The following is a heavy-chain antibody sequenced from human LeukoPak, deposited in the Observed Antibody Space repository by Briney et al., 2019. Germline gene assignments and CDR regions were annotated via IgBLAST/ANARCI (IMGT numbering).Heavy chain of an antibody. CDR1: GFTFYDYG. V-gene: IGHV3-20*04. J-gene: IGHJ4*02. CDR3: AKEDCSGGRCYSLHY. Sequence: GGSLRLSCAASGFTFYDYGMTWVRHTPGKGLEWVSTINWNGGSTAYADSVKGRFTISRDNAKNSLYLQMNSLRAEDAAVYYCAKEDCSGGRCYSLHYWGQGTLVTVSS. CDR2: INWNGGST. D-gene: IGHD2-15*01.